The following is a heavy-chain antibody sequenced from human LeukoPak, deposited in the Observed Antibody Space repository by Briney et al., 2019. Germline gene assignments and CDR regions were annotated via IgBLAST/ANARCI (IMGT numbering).Heavy chain of an antibody. CDR3: ARGGAHSPSHDYFYHFMDV. CDR2: VRSGDTS. D-gene: IGHD1-26*01. V-gene: IGHV4-4*07. J-gene: IGHJ6*03. CDR1: GGSTSGYY. Sequence: SETLSLTCIVSGGSTSGYYWSWIRQPAGKGLEWIGRVRSGDTSDLLPSLKSRLAMSLDTSTNRFSLKLTSVTAADTAVYYCARGGAHSPSHDYFYHFMDVWGRGTTVTVSS.